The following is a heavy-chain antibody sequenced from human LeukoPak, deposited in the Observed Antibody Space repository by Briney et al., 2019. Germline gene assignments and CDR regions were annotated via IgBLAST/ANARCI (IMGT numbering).Heavy chain of an antibody. CDR1: GGPVGSGSYY. CDR3: ARDPRLLWFGKNPPSWGMDV. D-gene: IGHD3-10*01. V-gene: IGHV4-61*01. J-gene: IGHJ6*02. CDR2: IYYSGST. Sequence: SETLSLTCTVSGGPVGSGSYYWSWIRQPPGKGLEWIGYIYYSGSTNYNPSLKSRVTISVDTSKNQFSLKLSSVTAADTAVYYCARDPRLLWFGKNPPSWGMDVWGQGTTVAVSS.